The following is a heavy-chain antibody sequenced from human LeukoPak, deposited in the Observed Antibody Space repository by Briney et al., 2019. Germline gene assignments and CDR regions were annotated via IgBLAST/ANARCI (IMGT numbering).Heavy chain of an antibody. CDR1: GYTFTSYA. V-gene: IGHV1-3*01. CDR3: ARDLDYVWGPYHYGMDV. D-gene: IGHD3-16*01. J-gene: IGHJ6*02. CDR2: INAGNGNT. Sequence: ASVKVSCKASGYTFTSYAMHWVRQAPGQRLEWMGWINAGNGNTKYSQKFQGRVTITRDTSASTAYMELSSLRSEDTAAYYCARDLDYVWGPYHYGMDVWGQGTTVTVSS.